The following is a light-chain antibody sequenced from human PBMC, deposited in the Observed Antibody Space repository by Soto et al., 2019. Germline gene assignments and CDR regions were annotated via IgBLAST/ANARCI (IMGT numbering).Light chain of an antibody. V-gene: IGKV3-20*01. Sequence: EIVLTQSPGTLSLSPGERATLSCRASQSVSSTYVAWYHQKPGQAPRLLIYGASSRATGIPDRFSGSGSGTDFTLTISRLEPEDFAVYYCQQYGGSPRYTFGQGTKLEIK. CDR3: QQYGGSPRYT. CDR1: QSVSSTY. CDR2: GAS. J-gene: IGKJ2*01.